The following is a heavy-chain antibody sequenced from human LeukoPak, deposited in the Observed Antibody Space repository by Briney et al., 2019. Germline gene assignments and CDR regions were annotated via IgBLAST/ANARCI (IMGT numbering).Heavy chain of an antibody. D-gene: IGHD3-3*01. J-gene: IGHJ6*03. V-gene: IGHV1-18*01. CDR2: ISAYNGNT. CDR3: ARDYDFWSGYYLVNYYYYYMDV. Sequence: ASVKVSCKASGYTFTSYGISWVRQAPGQGLEWMGWISAYNGNTNYAQKLQGRVTMTTDTSTSTAYMELRSLRSDDTAVYYCARDYDFWSGYYLVNYYYYYMDVWGKGTTVTVSS. CDR1: GYTFTSYG.